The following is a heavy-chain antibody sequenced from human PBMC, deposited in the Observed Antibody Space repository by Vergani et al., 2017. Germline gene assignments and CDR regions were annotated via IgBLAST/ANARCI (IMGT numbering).Heavy chain of an antibody. V-gene: IGHV3-9*01. D-gene: IGHD3-9*01. CDR1: GFTFNDYA. CDR2: INWNSGNV. J-gene: IGHJ4*02. Sequence: EVQLVESGGGLVQPGRSLRLSCAASGFTFNDYAMHWVRQAPGKGLEWVSSINWNSGNVGYADSVKGRFTISRDNAKNSLFLQMNSLTTEDTALYYCTTPTNWELRYCFDYWGQGTLVTVSS. CDR3: TTPTNWELRYCFDY.